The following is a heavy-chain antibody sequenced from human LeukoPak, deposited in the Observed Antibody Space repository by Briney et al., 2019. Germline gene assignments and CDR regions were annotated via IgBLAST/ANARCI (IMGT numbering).Heavy chain of an antibody. V-gene: IGHV3-7*05. CDR1: GVTFTEYW. CDR3: VRDGYTGSYYDY. D-gene: IGHD1-26*01. CDR2: IKTDGSEK. J-gene: IGHJ4*02. Sequence: GGSLRLSCVASGVTFTEYWMSWVRQAPGKGLEWLANIKTDGSEKYYVDSVKGRFTISRDNAKTSLYLQMNSLRAEDTAVYYCVRDGYTGSYYDYWGQGTLVTVSS.